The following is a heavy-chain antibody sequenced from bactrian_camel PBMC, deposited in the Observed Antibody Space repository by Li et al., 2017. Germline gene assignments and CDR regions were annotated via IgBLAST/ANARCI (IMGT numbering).Heavy chain of an antibody. CDR1: GDIYSNYC. CDR2: IETDGTT. Sequence: HVQLVESGGGSVHAGGSLKLSCAASGDIYSNYCMGWFRQAPGKEREWVARIETDGTTSHVASVRGRFTISDDNAKNTLYLQMNSVKPEDSAMYYCAADLSPLCGVWLDYRYNYWGQGTQVTVS. D-gene: IGHD1*01. CDR3: AADLSPLCGVWLDYRYNY. J-gene: IGHJ4*01. V-gene: IGHV3S57*01.